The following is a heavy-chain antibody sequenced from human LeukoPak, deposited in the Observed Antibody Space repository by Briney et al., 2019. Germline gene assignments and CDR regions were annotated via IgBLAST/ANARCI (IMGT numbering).Heavy chain of an antibody. D-gene: IGHD5-18*01. CDR3: AGRGYSYGYGN. CDR1: GGSISSYY. V-gene: IGHV4-59*01. J-gene: IGHJ4*02. CDR2: IYYSGST. Sequence: SETLSLTCTVSGGSISSYYWSWIRQPPGKGLEWIGYIYYSGSTNYNPSLKSRVTISVDTSKNQFSLKLSSVTAADTAVYYCAGRGYSYGYGNWGQGTLVTVSS.